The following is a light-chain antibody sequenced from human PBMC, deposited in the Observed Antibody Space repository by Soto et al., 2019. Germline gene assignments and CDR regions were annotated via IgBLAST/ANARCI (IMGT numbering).Light chain of an antibody. J-gene: IGKJ1*01. CDR1: QSISSY. Sequence: EIVLTQSPATLSLSPWERATLSCMASQSISSYLAWYQQKPVQAPRLLIYGASTRAPGFPARFSGSGSGTDFTLTISSLQSEDFAVYYCQQYNNWPWTFGQGTKVDIK. CDR3: QQYNNWPWT. V-gene: IGKV3-15*01. CDR2: GAS.